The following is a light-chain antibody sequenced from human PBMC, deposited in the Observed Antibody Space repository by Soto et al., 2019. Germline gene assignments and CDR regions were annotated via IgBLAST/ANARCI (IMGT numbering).Light chain of an antibody. CDR1: QSVSYW. V-gene: IGKV1-5*01. Sequence: DIHMTQSPSTLSASVGDRVTITCRASQSVSYWLAWYQQKPGKAPKLLIHDASSLESGVPTRFRGGGSGQEFTLTISGLQPDDFATYYCQQYGFSFDSGTTVEMK. J-gene: IGKJ3*01. CDR2: DAS. CDR3: QQYGFS.